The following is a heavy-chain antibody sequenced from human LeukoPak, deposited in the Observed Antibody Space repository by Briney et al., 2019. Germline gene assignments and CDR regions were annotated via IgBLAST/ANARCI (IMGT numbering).Heavy chain of an antibody. J-gene: IGHJ5*02. CDR2: VSHDGIT. D-gene: IGHD3-3*01. CDR3: ARHTIFCSFINCSPFDP. V-gene: IGHV4-39*01. CDR1: GGSINSALYY. Sequence: SETLSLTCTVSGGSINSALYYWAWIRQPPEQQLEWIGSVSHDGITKYSPSLGGRVSLSADTSKNAFFMEVHSVTAADSAIYYCARHTIFCSFINCSPFDPWGQGTLVTVSS.